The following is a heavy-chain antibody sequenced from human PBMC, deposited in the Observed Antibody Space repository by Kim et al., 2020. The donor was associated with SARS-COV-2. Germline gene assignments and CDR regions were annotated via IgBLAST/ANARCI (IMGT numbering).Heavy chain of an antibody. CDR2: ISYDGSNK. V-gene: IGHV3-30*18. Sequence: LSLTCAASGFTFSSYGMHWVRQAPGKGLEWVAVISYDGSNKYYADSVKGRFTISRDNSKNTLYLQMNSLRAEDTAVYYCAKPLYGGFRTGYYYYGMDVWGQGTTVTVSS. CDR3: AKPLYGGFRTGYYYYGMDV. CDR1: GFTFSSYG. D-gene: IGHD2-8*01. J-gene: IGHJ6*02.